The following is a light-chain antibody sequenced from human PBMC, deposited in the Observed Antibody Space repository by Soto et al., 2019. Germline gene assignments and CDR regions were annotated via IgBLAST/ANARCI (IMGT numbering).Light chain of an antibody. J-gene: IGKJ5*01. CDR2: GAS. CDR1: QSVSNNY. Sequence: EIVLTQSPDTLSLSPGERATLSCRASQSVSNNYLAWYQQKPGQAPRLLIYGASNRATGIPDRFSGSGSGTDFTLTISRLEPEDFAVYYCQQYNNWPLTFGQGTRLEIK. V-gene: IGKV3-20*01. CDR3: QQYNNWPLT.